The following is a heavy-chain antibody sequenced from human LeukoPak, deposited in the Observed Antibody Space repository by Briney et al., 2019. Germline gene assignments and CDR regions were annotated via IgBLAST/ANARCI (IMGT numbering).Heavy chain of an antibody. CDR2: ISSSGSTI. CDR3: AKGLPATLLDY. D-gene: IGHD2-2*01. Sequence: GGSLRLSCAASGFTFSDYYMSWIRQAPGKGLEWVSYISSSGSTIYYADSVKGRFTNSRDNAKNSLYPQVNSLRAEDTAVYYCAKGLPATLLDYWGQGTLVTVSS. CDR1: GFTFSDYY. J-gene: IGHJ4*02. V-gene: IGHV3-11*01.